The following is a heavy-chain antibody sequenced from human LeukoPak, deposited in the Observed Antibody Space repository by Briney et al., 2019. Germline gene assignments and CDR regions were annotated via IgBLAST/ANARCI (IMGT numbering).Heavy chain of an antibody. CDR1: GFTFKNSA. J-gene: IGHJ6*03. V-gene: IGHV3-23*01. CDR3: AKGGYRNGRYYYYYMDV. D-gene: IGHD5-18*01. Sequence: GGSLRLSCAASGFTFKNSAMSWVRQAPGRGLEWVSTISGSRDNSYYADSAKGRFTISRDNSKNTLYLQMNSLRAEDTAVYYCAKGGYRNGRYYYYYMDVWGEGTTVTVSS. CDR2: ISGSRDNS.